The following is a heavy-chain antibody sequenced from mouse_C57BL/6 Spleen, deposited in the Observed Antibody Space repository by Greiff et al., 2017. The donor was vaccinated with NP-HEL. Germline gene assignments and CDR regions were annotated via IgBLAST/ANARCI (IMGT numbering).Heavy chain of an antibody. V-gene: IGHV1-64*01. J-gene: IGHJ3*01. D-gene: IGHD2-3*01. CDR1: GYTFTSYW. CDR2: IHPNSGST. Sequence: QVQLQQPGAELVKPGASVKLSCKASGYTFTSYWMHWVKQRPGQGLEWIGMIHPNSGSTNYNEKFKSKATLTVDKSSSTAYMQLSSLTSEDSAVYYCLYDGYYSFAYWGQGTLVTVSA. CDR3: LYDGYYSFAY.